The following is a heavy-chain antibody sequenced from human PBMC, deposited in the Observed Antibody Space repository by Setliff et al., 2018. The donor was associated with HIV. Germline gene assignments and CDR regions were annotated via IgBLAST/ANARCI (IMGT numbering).Heavy chain of an antibody. V-gene: IGHV1-3*01. Sequence: GASVKVSCKTSGYTFTDYAIHWVRQAPGQRLEWMGWINGGNGKTEYSQKYQGRVSMTRDTSANIVYMELTSLKSEDMAVYYCARVWPQSIGFDCWGQGTLVTVSS. CDR1: GYTFTDYA. CDR2: INGGNGKT. D-gene: IGHD2-21*01. J-gene: IGHJ4*02. CDR3: ARVWPQSIGFDC.